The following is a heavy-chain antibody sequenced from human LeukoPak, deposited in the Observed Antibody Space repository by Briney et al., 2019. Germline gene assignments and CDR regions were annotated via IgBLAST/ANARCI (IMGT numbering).Heavy chain of an antibody. J-gene: IGHJ4*02. D-gene: IGHD4-17*01. Sequence: GGSLRLSCAASGFTFSSYAISWVRQAPGKGLEWVSAISGSGGSTYYAYSVKGRFTISRDNSKNTLYLQMNSLRAEDTAVYYCAKDLVGAYGDYPILDYWGQGTLVTVSS. V-gene: IGHV3-23*01. CDR2: ISGSGGST. CDR1: GFTFSSYA. CDR3: AKDLVGAYGDYPILDY.